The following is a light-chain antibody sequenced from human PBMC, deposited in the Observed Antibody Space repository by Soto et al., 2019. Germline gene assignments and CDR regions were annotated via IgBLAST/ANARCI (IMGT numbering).Light chain of an antibody. Sequence: EIVLTQSPGTLSLFPGERATLSCRASQSVSSSSLAWYQQQPGQAPRLLIYDASSRATGIPDRFSGSGSGTDFTLTISRLEPEDFVVYYCQQYGSTPRTFGQGTNVDIK. J-gene: IGKJ1*01. CDR3: QQYGSTPRT. CDR1: QSVSSSS. V-gene: IGKV3-20*01. CDR2: DAS.